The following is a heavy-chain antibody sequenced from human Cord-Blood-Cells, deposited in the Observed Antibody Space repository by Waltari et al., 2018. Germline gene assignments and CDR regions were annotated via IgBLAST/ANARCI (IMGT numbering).Heavy chain of an antibody. Sequence: QLQLQESGPGLVKPSETMSLTCTVSGGSISSSSYYWVWIRQPPGKGLAWFGSIYYSGTPYYDPSLKSRVTISVDTSMNQFSLKLSSVTAADTAVYYCARQWTDIVVVPAANWFDPWGQGTLVTVSS. CDR1: GGSISSSSYY. V-gene: IGHV4-39*01. J-gene: IGHJ5*02. CDR2: IYYSGTP. CDR3: ARQWTDIVVVPAANWFDP. D-gene: IGHD2-2*01.